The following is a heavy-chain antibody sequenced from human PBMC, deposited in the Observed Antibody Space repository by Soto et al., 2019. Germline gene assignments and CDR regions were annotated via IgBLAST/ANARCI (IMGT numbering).Heavy chain of an antibody. J-gene: IGHJ4*02. CDR1: GYSLTSYG. CDR3: AREYCSSASCYGPDF. Sequence: ASVKVSCKASGYSLTSYGISWVRQAPGQGLEWMGWISGHDGNTKYTLKLQGRVTVTTDTSTSTAYMDLRSLRSDDTAVYYCAREYCSSASCYGPDFWGQGTLVTVSS. D-gene: IGHD2-2*01. CDR2: ISGHDGNT. V-gene: IGHV1-18*01.